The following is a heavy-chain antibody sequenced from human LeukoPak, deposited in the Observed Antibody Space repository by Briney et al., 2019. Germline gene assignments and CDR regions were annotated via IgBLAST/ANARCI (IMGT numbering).Heavy chain of an antibody. J-gene: IGHJ4*02. CDR1: GYTFTSYG. D-gene: IGHD3-22*01. CDR3: ARDRALVGYYDSSGYYY. V-gene: IGHV1-18*01. Sequence: ASVKVSSKASGYTFTSYGISWVRQAPGQGLEWMGWISGYNGNTNYAQKLQGRVTMTTDTSTSTVYMELRSLRSDDTAVYYCARDRALVGYYDSSGYYYWGQGTLVTVSS. CDR2: ISGYNGNT.